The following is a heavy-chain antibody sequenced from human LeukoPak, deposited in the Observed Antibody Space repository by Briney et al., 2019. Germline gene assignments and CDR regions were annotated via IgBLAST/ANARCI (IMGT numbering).Heavy chain of an antibody. Sequence: GESLKISCKGSGYSFTSYWIGWVRQMPGKGLEWMGIIYPGDSDTRYSPSFQGQVTISADKSISTAYLQWSSLKASDTAMYYCASARVTMVRGVISATYLDYWGQGTLVTVSS. CDR2: IYPGDSDT. J-gene: IGHJ4*02. D-gene: IGHD3-10*01. CDR1: GYSFTSYW. V-gene: IGHV5-51*01. CDR3: ASARVTMVRGVISATYLDY.